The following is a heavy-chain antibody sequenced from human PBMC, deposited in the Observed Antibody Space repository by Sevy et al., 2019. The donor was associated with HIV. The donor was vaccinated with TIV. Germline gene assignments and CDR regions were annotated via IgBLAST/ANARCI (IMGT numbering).Heavy chain of an antibody. Sequence: SETLSLTCTVSGGSISSYLWSWIRQPPGRGLEWIGYMYNTWSTNYNPSLKSRVTISLDTSKNQFSLKLSSVTAADTAVYYCARQQTTAVLYAFDLWGQGTMVTVSS. CDR2: MYNTWST. CDR3: ARQQTTAVLYAFDL. J-gene: IGHJ3*01. CDR1: GGSISSYL. V-gene: IGHV4-59*08. D-gene: IGHD2-21*02.